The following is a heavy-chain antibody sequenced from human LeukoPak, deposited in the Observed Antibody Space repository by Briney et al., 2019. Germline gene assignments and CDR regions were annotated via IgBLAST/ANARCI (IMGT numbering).Heavy chain of an antibody. D-gene: IGHD4-17*01. Sequence: GESLKISCKGSGYSFTSYWIGWARQMPGKGLEWMGIIYPGDSDTRYSPSFQGQVTISADKSISTAYLQWSSLKASDTAMYYCARQPRSLANDYGDYHFDYWGQGTLVTVSS. V-gene: IGHV5-51*01. CDR1: GYSFTSYW. J-gene: IGHJ4*02. CDR2: IYPGDSDT. CDR3: ARQPRSLANDYGDYHFDY.